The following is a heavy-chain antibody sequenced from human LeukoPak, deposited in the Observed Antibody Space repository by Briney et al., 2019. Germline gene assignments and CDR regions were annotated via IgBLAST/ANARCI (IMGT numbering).Heavy chain of an antibody. CDR2: IYHSGST. Sequence: SETLSLTCTVSGYSISSGYYWGWIRQPPGKGLEWIGTIYHSGSTYYNPSLKSRVTISLDTSKSQFSLKLSSVTAADTAVYYCARNSPYDSSGYFLDYWGQGTLVTVSS. J-gene: IGHJ4*02. D-gene: IGHD3-22*01. V-gene: IGHV4-38-2*02. CDR1: GYSISSGYY. CDR3: ARNSPYDSSGYFLDY.